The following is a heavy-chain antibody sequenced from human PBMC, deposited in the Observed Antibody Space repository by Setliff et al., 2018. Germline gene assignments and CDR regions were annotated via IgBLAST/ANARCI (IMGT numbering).Heavy chain of an antibody. J-gene: IGHJ5*02. CDR1: ASTFSNYW. V-gene: IGHV5-51*01. CDR3: ARALYPSSFIGHNWFDP. D-gene: IGHD2-2*01. CDR2: IYPGDSDT. Sequence: GASLKISCKASASTFSNYWIVWVRQMPGKGLEWMGMIYPGDSDTKYHPSFQGQVTISADKSISTAYLQWGSLKASDTAMYYCARALYPSSFIGHNWFDPWGQGTLVTVSS.